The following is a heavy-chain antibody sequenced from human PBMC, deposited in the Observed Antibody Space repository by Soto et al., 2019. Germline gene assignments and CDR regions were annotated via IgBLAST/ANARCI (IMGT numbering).Heavy chain of an antibody. CDR2: TLNSGST. D-gene: IGHD2-2*01. Sequence: QVQLQESGPGLVKPSQTLSLPCTVSGGSITSSGYYWSWIRQHPGEGLEWFGFTLNSGSTSYNKSLRSRVTISVDASSNPFSLNLKAMTAADPAVYYCARGGGSTKVDYWGQGTLVTVSP. CDR1: GGSITSSGYY. V-gene: IGHV4-31*03. J-gene: IGHJ4*02. CDR3: ARGGGSTKVDY.